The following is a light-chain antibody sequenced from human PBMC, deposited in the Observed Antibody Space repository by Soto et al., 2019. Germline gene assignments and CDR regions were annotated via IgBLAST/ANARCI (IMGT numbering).Light chain of an antibody. J-gene: IGKJ5*01. CDR2: AAS. CDR1: QSVSSNY. V-gene: IGKV3-20*01. CDR3: QQYGYSPIT. Sequence: IVMTQSPRTLSLSLGERATLSFRNGQSVSSNYLTWYQQKPGQAPRLLIYAASSRDTGIPERFSGSGSGTDFTLTIDGLEPEDIVVYYCQQYGYSPITFGQGTRLEIK.